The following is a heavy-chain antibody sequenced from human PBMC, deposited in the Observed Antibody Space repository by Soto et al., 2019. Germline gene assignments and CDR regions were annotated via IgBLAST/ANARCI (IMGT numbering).Heavy chain of an antibody. Sequence: QVQLQESGPGLVKPSETLSLTCTVSGGSINSYYWSWIRQPPGKGLEWIGYIYYSGSTNYDPSLKSRAAISVDTSENQFSLKLRSVTAAETAVYYCVRTNHFDYWGQGTLVTVSS. CDR2: IYYSGST. CDR3: VRTNHFDY. V-gene: IGHV4-59*01. J-gene: IGHJ4*02. CDR1: GGSINSYY.